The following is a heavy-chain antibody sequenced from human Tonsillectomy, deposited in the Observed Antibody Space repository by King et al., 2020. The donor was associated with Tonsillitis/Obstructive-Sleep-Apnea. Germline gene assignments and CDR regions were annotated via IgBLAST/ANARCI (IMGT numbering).Heavy chain of an antibody. J-gene: IGHJ4*02. CDR1: GGSISSYY. CDR3: ARGEPTYYYDSSGYYPFDY. D-gene: IGHD3-22*01. Sequence: VPLQESGPGLVKPSETLSLTCTVSGGSISSYYWSWLRQPPGKGLEWIGYIYYSGSTNYNPSLKSRVTISVDTSKNQFSLKLSSVTAADTAVYYCARGEPTYYYDSSGYYPFDYWGQGTLVTVSS. CDR2: IYYSGST. V-gene: IGHV4-59*01.